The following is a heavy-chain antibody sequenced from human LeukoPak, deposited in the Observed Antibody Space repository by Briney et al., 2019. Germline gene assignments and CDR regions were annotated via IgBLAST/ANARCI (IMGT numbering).Heavy chain of an antibody. Sequence: PSETRSLTCTVSGYSISSGYFWGWIRQPPGKGLEWIGSIYHSGSTYYNPSLKSRVTISLDTSKNQFSLELSSVTAADTAVYYCARDYKVLNGFVPREVGATEGWFDPWGQGTLVTVSS. D-gene: IGHD1-26*01. CDR2: IYHSGST. V-gene: IGHV4-38-2*02. J-gene: IGHJ5*02. CDR3: ARDYKVLNGFVPREVGATEGWFDP. CDR1: GYSISSGYF.